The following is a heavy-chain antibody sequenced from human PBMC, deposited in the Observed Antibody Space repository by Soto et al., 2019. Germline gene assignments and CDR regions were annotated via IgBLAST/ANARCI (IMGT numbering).Heavy chain of an antibody. CDR2: IYHSGST. D-gene: IGHD2-8*01. CDR1: GGSTRRGTG. J-gene: IGHJ6*02. Sequence: QVQLQESGPGLVKPSGTLSSTSPAFGGSTRRGTGGGWVRNPPGKGLEGIGEIYHSGSTNYNPSLKSRVTISVDKSKNQFSLKLSSVTAADTAVYYCARYGPSDYYYYGMDVWGQGTTVTVSS. CDR3: ARYGPSDYYYYGMDV. V-gene: IGHV4-4*02.